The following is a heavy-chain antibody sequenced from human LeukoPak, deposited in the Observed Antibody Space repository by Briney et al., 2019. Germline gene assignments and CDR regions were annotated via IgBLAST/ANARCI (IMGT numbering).Heavy chain of an antibody. D-gene: IGHD3-10*01. CDR3: ARDSTLGVTMVRGGWFDP. V-gene: IGHV1-2*02. CDR2: INPNSGGT. J-gene: IGHJ5*02. CDR1: GYTFTGYY. Sequence: ASVKVFCKASGYTFTGYYMHWVRQAPGQGLEWMGWINPNSGGTNYAQKFQGRVTMTRDTSISTAYMELSRLRSDDTAVYYCARDSTLGVTMVRGGWFDPWGQGTLVTVSS.